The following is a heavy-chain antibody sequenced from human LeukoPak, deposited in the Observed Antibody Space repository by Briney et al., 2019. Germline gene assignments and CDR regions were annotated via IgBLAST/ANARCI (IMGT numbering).Heavy chain of an antibody. V-gene: IGHV1-8*01. CDR1: GYTFTSYD. D-gene: IGHD1-26*01. J-gene: IGHJ4*02. CDR2: MNPNSGNT. Sequence: GASVNVSCKASGYTFTSYDINWVRQATGQELEWMGWMNPNSGNTGYAQKFQGRVTMPRNTSISTAYMELSSLRSEDTAVYYCARAGWELPIDCWGQGTLVTVSS. CDR3: ARAGWELPIDC.